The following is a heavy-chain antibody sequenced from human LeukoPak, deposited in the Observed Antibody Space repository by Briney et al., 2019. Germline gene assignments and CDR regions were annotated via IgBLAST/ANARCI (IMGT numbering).Heavy chain of an antibody. CDR1: GYTFTGYY. V-gene: IGHV1-2*06. Sequence: ASLKVSCKASGYTFTGYYMHWVRQAPGQGLEWMGRINPNSGGTNYAQKFQGRVTMTRDTSISTAYMELSRLRSDDTAVYYCARQQLTGTRENWFDPWGQGTLVTVSS. CDR2: INPNSGGT. CDR3: ARQQLTGTRENWFDP. J-gene: IGHJ5*02. D-gene: IGHD1-7*01.